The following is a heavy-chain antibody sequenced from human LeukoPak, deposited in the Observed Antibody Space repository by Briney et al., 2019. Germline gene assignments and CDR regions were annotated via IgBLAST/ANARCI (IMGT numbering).Heavy chain of an antibody. CDR3: ARGKGSSSPIYYYYMDV. J-gene: IGHJ6*03. Sequence: GGSLRLSCAASGFTLSSYAMHWVRQAPGKGLEYVSAISSNGGSTYYANSVKGRFTISRDNSKNTLYLQMGSLRAEDMAVYYCARGKGSSSPIYYYYMDVWGKGTTVTVSS. V-gene: IGHV3-64*01. CDR1: GFTLSSYA. CDR2: ISSNGGST. D-gene: IGHD6-6*01.